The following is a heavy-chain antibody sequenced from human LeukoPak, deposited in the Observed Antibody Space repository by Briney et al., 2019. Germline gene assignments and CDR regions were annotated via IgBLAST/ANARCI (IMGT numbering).Heavy chain of an antibody. Sequence: GGSLRLSCAASGFTFSDYYMSWIRQAPGKGLEWVSYISSSGSTIYYADPVKGRFTISRDNAKNSLYLQMNSLRAEDTAVYYCARDRTMVRGVIGMDVWGQGTTVTVSS. CDR1: GFTFSDYY. V-gene: IGHV3-11*01. CDR2: ISSSGSTI. CDR3: ARDRTMVRGVIGMDV. D-gene: IGHD3-10*01. J-gene: IGHJ6*02.